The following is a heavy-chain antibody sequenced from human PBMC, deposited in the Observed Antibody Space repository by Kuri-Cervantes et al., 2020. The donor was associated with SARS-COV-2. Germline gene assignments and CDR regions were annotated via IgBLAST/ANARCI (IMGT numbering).Heavy chain of an antibody. CDR2: IYYSGST. D-gene: IGHD4-17*01. J-gene: IGHJ6*01. V-gene: IGHV4-59*06. Sequence: SETLSLTCTVSGGSISSYYWSWIRQHPGKGLEWIGYIYYSGSTYYNPSLKSRVTISVDKSKNQFSLKLSTVTAADTAVYYCARYRHDDGDYVGFYYYYGMDVWGQGTTVTRSS. CDR1: GGSISSYY. CDR3: ARYRHDDGDYVGFYYYYGMDV.